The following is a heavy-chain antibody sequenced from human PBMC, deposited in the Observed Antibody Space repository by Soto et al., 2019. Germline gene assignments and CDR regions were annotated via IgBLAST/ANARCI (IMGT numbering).Heavy chain of an antibody. J-gene: IGHJ4*02. CDR3: ARQYRCFTSFDY. V-gene: IGHV3-7*01. D-gene: IGHD3-10*01. CDR1: GFAFSRYW. CDR2: AKQDEGEK. Sequence: EVQLVESGGVLVQPGGSLRLSCAASGFAFSRYWMSWVRQAPGKGLEWVANAKQDEGEKYYVDSVKGRFTISRDNAKNSLYLQMNSLRAEDTAVYYCARQYRCFTSFDYWGQGTLVTVSS.